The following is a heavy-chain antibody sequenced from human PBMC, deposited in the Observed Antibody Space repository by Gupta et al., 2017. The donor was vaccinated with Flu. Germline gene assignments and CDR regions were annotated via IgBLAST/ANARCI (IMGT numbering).Heavy chain of an antibody. CDR2: VNPHSGTT. D-gene: IGHD3-10*01. CDR1: GYTFTGYY. J-gene: IGHJ5*02. CDR3: AREKLWRTASCYRWFDP. V-gene: IGHV1-2*06. Sequence: VQLVQSGTDVKKPGASVKVSCKASGYTFTGYYIHWVRQAPGQGLEWMGRVNPHSGTTNYEQKFQGRVTLAMETSISTAYMELTRLTYDDTAVYYCAREKLWRTASCYRWFDPWGQGTLVLVSS.